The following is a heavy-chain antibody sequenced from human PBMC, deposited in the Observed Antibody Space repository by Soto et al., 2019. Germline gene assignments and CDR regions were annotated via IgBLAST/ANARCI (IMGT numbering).Heavy chain of an antibody. J-gene: IGHJ4*02. CDR3: ARLRIPAAGSS. V-gene: IGHV6-1*01. Sequence: SQTLSLTCAISGDSVSSTSAAWSWIRQSPSRGLEWLGRTYYRSKWYSDYAVSVKSRITISVDTSKNQFSLRLTSVTAADTAVYYCARLRIPAAGSSWGQGTLVTVSS. D-gene: IGHD6-13*01. CDR1: GDSVSSTSAA. CDR2: TYYRSKWYS.